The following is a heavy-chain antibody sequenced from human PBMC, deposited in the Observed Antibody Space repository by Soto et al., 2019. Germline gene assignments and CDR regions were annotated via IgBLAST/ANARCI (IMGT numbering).Heavy chain of an antibody. CDR3: ARAISGYVT. CDR1: GYTFTSYA. J-gene: IGHJ5*02. V-gene: IGHV1-3*01. D-gene: IGHD5-12*01. Sequence: ASVKVSCKASGYTFTSYAMHWVRQAPGQRLEWMGWINAGNGNTKYSQKFQGRVTMTRDTSTSTAYLDLSSLRSEDTAIYYCARAISGYVTWGQGTLVTVSS. CDR2: INAGNGNT.